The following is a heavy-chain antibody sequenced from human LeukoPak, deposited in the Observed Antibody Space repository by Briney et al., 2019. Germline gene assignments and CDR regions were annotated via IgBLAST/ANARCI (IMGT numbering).Heavy chain of an antibody. J-gene: IGHJ6*03. Sequence: PSETLSLTCAVFGGSFSGYYWNWIRQPPGKGLEWIGQINPSRNTNYNPSLKSRVTISVDTSKNQFSLKLSSVTAADTAVYYCARGPLYYYYYYYMDVWGKGTTVTVSS. D-gene: IGHD2/OR15-2a*01. CDR1: GGSFSGYY. CDR3: ARGPLYYYYYYYMDV. V-gene: IGHV4-34*01. CDR2: INPSRNT.